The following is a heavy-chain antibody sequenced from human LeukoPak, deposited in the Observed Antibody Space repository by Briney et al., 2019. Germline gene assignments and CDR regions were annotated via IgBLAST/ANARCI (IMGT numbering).Heavy chain of an antibody. CDR2: IYAGGRS. CDR1: NVSISSGSHY. D-gene: IGHD6-19*01. J-gene: IGHJ4*02. V-gene: IGHV4-61*02. CDR3: ASDHSGWLGLGY. Sequence: SQTLSLTCTVSNVSISSGSHYWYWIRQPAGKGLEWIGRIYAGGRSNYNPSLRSQVTISVDTSKNQFSLRLSSVTATDTGVYYCASDHSGWLGLGYWGQGTLVSVSS.